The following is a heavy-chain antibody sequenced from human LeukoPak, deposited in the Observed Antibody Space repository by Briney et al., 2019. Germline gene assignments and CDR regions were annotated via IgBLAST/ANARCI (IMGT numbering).Heavy chain of an antibody. CDR1: GFTFISYS. D-gene: IGHD6-13*01. CDR3: ARNGILGIAAAVDV. V-gene: IGHV3-7*01. J-gene: IGHJ6*04. Sequence: PGGSLRLSCAASGFTFISYSMNWVRQAPGKGLEWVANIKQDGSEKYYVDSVKGRFTVSRDNAKNSVYLQMNSLRAEDTAVYYCARNGILGIAAAVDVWGKGTTVTVSS. CDR2: IKQDGSEK.